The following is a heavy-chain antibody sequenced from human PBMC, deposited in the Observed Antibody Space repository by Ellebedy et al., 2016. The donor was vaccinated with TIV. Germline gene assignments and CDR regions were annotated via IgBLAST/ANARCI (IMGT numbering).Heavy chain of an antibody. CDR3: AKGRGRRASYFEN. V-gene: IGHV3-30*18. CDR2: ASDDGVDQ. Sequence: GESLKISCAASGFRFRSYGMHWVRQAPGKGLQWVAGASDDGVDQYYGDSVRGRFTISRDNSNNTLFLNMHGLSADDTAVYYCAKGRGRRASYFENWGQGTLVTVSS. CDR1: GFRFRSYG. D-gene: IGHD3-16*01. J-gene: IGHJ4*02.